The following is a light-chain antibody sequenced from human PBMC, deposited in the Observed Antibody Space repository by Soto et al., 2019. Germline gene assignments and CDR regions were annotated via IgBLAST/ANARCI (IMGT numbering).Light chain of an antibody. CDR2: DAS. Sequence: DIQMTQSPSTLAASVGDRFAITCRASQSIRTWLSWYQQKPGKAPNLLIFDASSLHSGVPSRFSGSGSGTEFTLTITSLQPDDFATYYCQHYNPYSGPFGQGTKVDIK. CDR3: QHYNPYSGP. V-gene: IGKV1-5*01. J-gene: IGKJ1*01. CDR1: QSIRTW.